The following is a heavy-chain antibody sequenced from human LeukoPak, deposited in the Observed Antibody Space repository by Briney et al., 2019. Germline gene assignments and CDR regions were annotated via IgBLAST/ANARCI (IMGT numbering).Heavy chain of an antibody. V-gene: IGHV1-46*02. CDR1: GYTFNSQH. D-gene: IGHD5/OR15-5a*01. J-gene: IGHJ5*01. CDR3: ARGCIRGGCFDS. CDR2: IIPSGGGT. Sequence: ASVTVSCKASGYTFNSQHIHWVRQAPGQGVEWMGIIIPSGGGTNYAQKFQGRVTMTRDTSTSTVYPEMNSLRSDDTAVYYCARGCIRGGCFDSWGRGTLVIVSS.